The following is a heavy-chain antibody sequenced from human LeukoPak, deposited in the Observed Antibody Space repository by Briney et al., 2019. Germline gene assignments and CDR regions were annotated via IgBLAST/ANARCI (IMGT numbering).Heavy chain of an antibody. CDR3: ARDYSGYEFDY. D-gene: IGHD5-12*01. CDR1: GDSLSSYF. Sequence: SETLSLTCTVYGDSLSSYFWCWIRQPPGKGLEWIGCLYYSGRTNYSPSLTSRVTLSADTSKNQFSPKLSSVTAADSAIYYCARDYSGYEFDYWGQGTLVTVSS. J-gene: IGHJ4*02. V-gene: IGHV4-59*01. CDR2: LYYSGRT.